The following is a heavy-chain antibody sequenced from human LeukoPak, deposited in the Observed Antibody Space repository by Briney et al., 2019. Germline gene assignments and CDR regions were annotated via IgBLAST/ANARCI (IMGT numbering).Heavy chain of an antibody. Sequence: PGGSLRLSCVVSGLSVSNNYMTWVRQAPGKGLEWVSVIYSGGSAYYADSVKGRFTISRDDSKHTVYLQMNSLRAEDTAVYYCARPTSSLAFDIWGQGTVVIVSS. CDR2: IYSGGSA. V-gene: IGHV3-53*01. D-gene: IGHD2-2*01. J-gene: IGHJ3*02. CDR3: ARPTSSLAFDI. CDR1: GLSVSNNY.